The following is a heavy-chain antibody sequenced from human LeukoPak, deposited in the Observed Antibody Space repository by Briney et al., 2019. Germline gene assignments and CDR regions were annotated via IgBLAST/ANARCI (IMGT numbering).Heavy chain of an antibody. D-gene: IGHD6-13*01. J-gene: IGHJ4*02. V-gene: IGHV1-2*02. Sequence: ASVKVSCKASGYTFTGYCMHWVRQAPGQGLEWMGWINPNSGGTNYAQKFQGRVTISVDTSKNQFSLKLSSVTAADTAVYYCARVGSWYFHFDYWGQGTLVTVSS. CDR1: GYTFTGYC. CDR2: INPNSGGT. CDR3: ARVGSWYFHFDY.